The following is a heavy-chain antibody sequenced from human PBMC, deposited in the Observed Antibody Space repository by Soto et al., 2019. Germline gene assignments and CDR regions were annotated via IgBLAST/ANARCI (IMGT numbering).Heavy chain of an antibody. CDR2: INPSGGST. CDR3: ARRAETNGWNGFGADKYYFDF. CDR1: GYTFTSYY. V-gene: IGHV1-46*01. D-gene: IGHD1-1*01. J-gene: IGHJ4*02. Sequence: GASVKVSCKASGYTFTSYYMHWVRQAPGQGLEWMGIINPSGGSTSYAQKFQGRVTMTRDTSTSTVYMELSSLRSEDTAVYYCARRAETNGWNGFGADKYYFDFWGQGTLVTVSS.